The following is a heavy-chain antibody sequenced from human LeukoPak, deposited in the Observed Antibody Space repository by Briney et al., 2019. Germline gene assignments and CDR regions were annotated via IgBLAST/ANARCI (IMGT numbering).Heavy chain of an antibody. J-gene: IGHJ4*02. CDR3: ARDVYCSSTSCHPLFDY. CDR1: GYTFTSYG. D-gene: IGHD2-2*01. Sequence: ASEKVSCKASGYTFTSYGISWVRQAPGQGLEWMGWISAYNGNTNYAQKLQGRVTMTTDTSTSTAYMELRSLRSDDTAVYYCARDVYCSSTSCHPLFDYWGQGTLVTVSS. CDR2: ISAYNGNT. V-gene: IGHV1-18*01.